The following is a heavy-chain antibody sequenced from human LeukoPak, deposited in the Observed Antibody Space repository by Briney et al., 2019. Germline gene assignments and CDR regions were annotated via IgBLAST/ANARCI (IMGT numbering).Heavy chain of an antibody. J-gene: IGHJ3*02. Sequence: PSETLSLTCTASGGSISNYYWNWIRQPPEKGLEWIGYIYYTGSTNYNPSLKSRVTISVDTSKNQFSLKLSSVTAADTAVYYCARRNYDFWSGYAFDIWGQGTMVTVSS. CDR1: GGSISNYY. CDR2: IYYTGST. D-gene: IGHD3-3*01. CDR3: ARRNYDFWSGYAFDI. V-gene: IGHV4-59*08.